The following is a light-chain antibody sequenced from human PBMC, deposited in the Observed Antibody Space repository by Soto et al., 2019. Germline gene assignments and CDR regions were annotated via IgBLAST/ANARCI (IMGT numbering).Light chain of an antibody. CDR3: QQTYSAPLT. V-gene: IGKV1-39*01. CDR1: QIISTY. Sequence: DIQMTQSPSSLSASVGDRVTITCRASQIISTYLNWYQQKPGKAPSLLIYVASNLQSGVPSRFSGSGSGALFTLTISSLQPEDRATYYCQQTYSAPLTFGGGTKVDIK. J-gene: IGKJ4*01. CDR2: VAS.